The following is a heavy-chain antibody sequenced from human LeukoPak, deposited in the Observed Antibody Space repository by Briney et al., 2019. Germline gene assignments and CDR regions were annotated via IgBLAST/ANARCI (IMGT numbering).Heavy chain of an antibody. Sequence: GGSLRLSCAASGFTFSSYSMNWVRQAPGKGLEWVSYISSSSSPIYYADSVRGRFTISRDNAKNSLYLQMNSLRAEDTAVYYCARGRPAPLYYDSSAYRGDYWGQGTLVTVSS. CDR1: GFTFSSYS. CDR3: ARGRPAPLYYDSSAYRGDY. J-gene: IGHJ4*02. D-gene: IGHD3-22*01. CDR2: ISSSSSPI. V-gene: IGHV3-48*04.